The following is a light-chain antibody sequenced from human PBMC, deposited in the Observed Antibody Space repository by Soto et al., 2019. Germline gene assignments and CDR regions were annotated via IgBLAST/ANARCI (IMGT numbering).Light chain of an antibody. CDR1: SSGVGDYND. J-gene: IGLJ1*01. CDR2: AVS. CDR3: SSYTSSTTYV. Sequence: QSALTQPASVSGSPGQSITISCTGASSGVGDYNDVSWYQQHPGKAPQLMVYAVSYRPSGVSNRFSGSKSGNTASLTISGLQAEDEADYYCSSYTSSTTYVFGTGTKVTVL. V-gene: IGLV2-14*01.